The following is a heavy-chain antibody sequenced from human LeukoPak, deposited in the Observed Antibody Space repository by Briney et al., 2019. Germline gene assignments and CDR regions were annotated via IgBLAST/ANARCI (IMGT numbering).Heavy chain of an antibody. V-gene: IGHV3-53*01. CDR2: LYSGGTT. CDR3: TSHGAGSFDV. D-gene: IGHD2-15*01. CDR1: GFIVSNTY. Sequence: PGGSLRLSCAASGFIVSNTYMTWVRQAPGRGLEWVSVLYSGGTTYHAESVRGRFIISRDNSKNTVYLQMNRLRVDDTAKYYCTSHGAGSFDVWGQGTVVTVSS. J-gene: IGHJ3*01.